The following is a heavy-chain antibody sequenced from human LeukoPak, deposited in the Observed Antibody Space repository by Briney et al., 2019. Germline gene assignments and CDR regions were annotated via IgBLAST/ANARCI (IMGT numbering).Heavy chain of an antibody. Sequence: SETLSLTCTVSGGSISTYYWSWIRQPPGKGLEWLGYISYTGSATYNPSLRSRVTLSVDTSKNQFSLKLTSVTAADTAVYYCASSGYYDSSGPLDAFDIWGQGTMVTVSS. J-gene: IGHJ3*02. CDR1: GGSISTYY. CDR2: ISYTGSA. V-gene: IGHV4-59*08. D-gene: IGHD3-22*01. CDR3: ASSGYYDSSGPLDAFDI.